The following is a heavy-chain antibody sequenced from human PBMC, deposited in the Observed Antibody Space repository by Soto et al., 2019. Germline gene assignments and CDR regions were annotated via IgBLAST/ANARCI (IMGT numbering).Heavy chain of an antibody. J-gene: IGHJ4*02. CDR3: ARAAIAARPSHYYFDY. D-gene: IGHD6-6*01. Sequence: ASVKVSCKASGYTFTGYYMHWVRQAPGQGLEWMGWINPNSGDTNYAQKFQGRVTMTRDTSISTAYMELSRLRSDDTAVYYCARAAIAARPSHYYFDYWGQGTLVTVSS. CDR2: INPNSGDT. CDR1: GYTFTGYY. V-gene: IGHV1-2*02.